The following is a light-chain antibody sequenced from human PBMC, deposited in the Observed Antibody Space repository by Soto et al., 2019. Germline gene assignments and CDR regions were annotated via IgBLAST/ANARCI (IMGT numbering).Light chain of an antibody. J-gene: IGKJ1*01. Sequence: RSARAVSLKTGRRASLSCRFSETVSCDLLAWYQPKPGQAPRLLFYGASRRAAGIPDRFSGSGSGTDFSLIISRLEPEDFVVYYCHQYGSSPWTFGQGTKVDIK. CDR1: ETVSCDL. CDR3: HQYGSSPWT. V-gene: IGKV3-20*01. CDR2: GAS.